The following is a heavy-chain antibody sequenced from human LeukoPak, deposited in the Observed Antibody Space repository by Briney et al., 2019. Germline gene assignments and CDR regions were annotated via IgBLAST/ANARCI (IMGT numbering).Heavy chain of an antibody. Sequence: GASVKVSCKASAGTFSSNAISWVRQAPGQGLEWMGRIIPVLGIAIYAQKFQGRVTITADTFTTTAFMELSSLRSEDTAVYYCARVDTALFIDSWDQGTLVTVSS. J-gene: IGHJ4*02. D-gene: IGHD5-18*01. CDR2: IIPVLGIA. V-gene: IGHV1-69*04. CDR1: AGTFSSNA. CDR3: ARVDTALFIDS.